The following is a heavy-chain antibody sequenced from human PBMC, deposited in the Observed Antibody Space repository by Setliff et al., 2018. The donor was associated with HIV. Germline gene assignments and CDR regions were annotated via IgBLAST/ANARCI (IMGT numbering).Heavy chain of an antibody. CDR1: GFPFSYYE. Sequence: PGGSLRLSCSASGFPFSYYEMYWVRQAPGKGLEWVANIKYDGSEKYYVGSVKGRFTISRDNAKNSLYLQMNSLRVENTAVYYCATDCAVVGGTGSLDSWGQGTLVTVSS. CDR3: ATDCAVVGGTGSLDS. D-gene: IGHD1-26*01. J-gene: IGHJ4*02. CDR2: IKYDGSEK. V-gene: IGHV3-7*03.